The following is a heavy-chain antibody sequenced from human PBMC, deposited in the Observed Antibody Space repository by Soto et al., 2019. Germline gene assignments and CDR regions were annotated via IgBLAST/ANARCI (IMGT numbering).Heavy chain of an antibody. CDR1: GYTFTSYA. CDR3: AREKTGIAVAHFDY. Sequence: QVQLVQSGAEEKKPGASVKVSCKASGYTFTSYAMHWVRQAPGQRLEWMGWINAGNGNTKYSQKFQGRVTIPRDTSASTAYMELSSLRSEDTAVYYCAREKTGIAVAHFDYWGQGTLVTVSS. D-gene: IGHD6-19*01. CDR2: INAGNGNT. J-gene: IGHJ4*02. V-gene: IGHV1-3*05.